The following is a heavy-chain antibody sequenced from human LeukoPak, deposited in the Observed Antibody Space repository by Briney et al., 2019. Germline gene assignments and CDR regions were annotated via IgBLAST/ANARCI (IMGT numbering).Heavy chain of an antibody. J-gene: IGHJ4*02. CDR3: ARGRNAQVVVVITTVVFDY. Sequence: ASVKVSCKASGYTFTSYDINWVRQATGQGLEWMGWMNPNSGNTGYAQKFQGRVTMTRNTSIRTAYMELSSLRSEDTAVYYCARGRNAQVVVVITTVVFDYWGQGTLVTVSS. CDR1: GYTFTSYD. CDR2: MNPNSGNT. D-gene: IGHD3-22*01. V-gene: IGHV1-8*01.